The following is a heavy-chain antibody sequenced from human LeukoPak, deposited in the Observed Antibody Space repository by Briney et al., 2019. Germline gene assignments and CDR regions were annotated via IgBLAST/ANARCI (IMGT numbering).Heavy chain of an antibody. CDR2: ISPYNGKT. J-gene: IGHJ4*02. D-gene: IGHD3-9*01. CDR3: MRDEDW. V-gene: IGHV1-18*01. Sequence: GASVKVSCKASGGTFSSYAISWVRQAPGQGLEWMGWISPYNGKTHYAEKFQGRVSMTTDTSSTTAVMEMRSLRSDDTAVYYCMRDEDWWGQGTVVIVSS. CDR1: GGTFSSYA.